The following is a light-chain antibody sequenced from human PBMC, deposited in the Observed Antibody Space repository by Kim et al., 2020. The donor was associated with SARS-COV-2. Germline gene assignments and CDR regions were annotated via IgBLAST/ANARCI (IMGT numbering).Light chain of an antibody. Sequence: AVKLTCALSRGHSGYSIAWNQQQPVKGPRYLMKLNSDGSHSKGGEIPVPFSDSGPGAARYLTIPSSQSGDEADYYGQTWRTGIVVFGGGTQLTVL. CDR1: RGHSGYS. V-gene: IGLV4-69*01. J-gene: IGLJ2*01. CDR2: LNSDGSH. CDR3: QTWRTGIVV.